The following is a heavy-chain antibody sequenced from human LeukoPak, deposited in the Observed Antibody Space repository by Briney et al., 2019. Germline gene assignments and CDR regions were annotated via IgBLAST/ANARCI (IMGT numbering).Heavy chain of an antibody. CDR1: GYTFTGYY. V-gene: IGHV1-2*02. CDR2: INPNSGGT. CDR3: ARDYCSSTSCSAYYYYYMDV. J-gene: IGHJ6*03. D-gene: IGHD2-2*01. Sequence: ASVKVSCKASGYTFTGYYIHWVRQAPGQGLEWMGWINPNSGGTNYAQKFQDRVTMTRDTSISTAYMELSRLRSDDTAVYYCARDYCSSTSCSAYYYYYMDVWGKGTTVTVSS.